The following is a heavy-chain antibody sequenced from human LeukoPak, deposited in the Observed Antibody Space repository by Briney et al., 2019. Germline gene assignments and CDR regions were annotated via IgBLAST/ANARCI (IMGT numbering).Heavy chain of an antibody. J-gene: IGHJ4*02. CDR3: ARDTVVGATIIDY. Sequence: PGGSLRLSCAASGFTFSSYSMNWVRQAPGKGLEWVSSISSSSSYIYYADSVKGRFTISRDNAKNSLYLQMNSLRAEDTAVYYCARDTVVGATIIDYWGQGTLVTVSS. D-gene: IGHD1-26*01. V-gene: IGHV3-21*01. CDR1: GFTFSSYS. CDR2: ISSSSSYI.